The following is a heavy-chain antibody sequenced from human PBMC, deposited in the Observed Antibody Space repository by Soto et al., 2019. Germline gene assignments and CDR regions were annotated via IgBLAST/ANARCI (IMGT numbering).Heavy chain of an antibody. CDR3: ARVSVTMIVVVIPHDEHDAFDI. CDR1: GFTFSSYA. D-gene: IGHD3-22*01. V-gene: IGHV3-30*14. Sequence: QVQLVESGGGVVQPGRSLRLSCAASGFTFSSYAMHWVRQAPGKGLEWVAVISYDGSNKYYADSVKGRFTISRDNSKNTLYLLMNSLRAEDTAVYYCARVSVTMIVVVIPHDEHDAFDIWGQGTMVTVSS. J-gene: IGHJ3*02. CDR2: ISYDGSNK.